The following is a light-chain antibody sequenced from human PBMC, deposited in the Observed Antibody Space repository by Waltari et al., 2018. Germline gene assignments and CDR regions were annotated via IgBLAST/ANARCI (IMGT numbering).Light chain of an antibody. V-gene: IGLV3-21*04. J-gene: IGLJ2*01. CDR3: QVWDSSRHHVI. CDR2: YDT. Sequence: SYMLTQPPSVSVAPGQTARITCGVDNFGDRSVRWCQQRPGQAPVLVIYYDTDRPSGIPDRFSGSHSGNTATLTISRVEAGDEADYYCQVWDSSRHHVIFGGGTRLTVL. CDR1: NFGDRS.